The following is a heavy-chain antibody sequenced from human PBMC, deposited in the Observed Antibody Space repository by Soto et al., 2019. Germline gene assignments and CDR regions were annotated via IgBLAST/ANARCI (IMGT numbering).Heavy chain of an antibody. J-gene: IGHJ4*02. CDR3: ATLTGRDGPVDY. CDR2: IWFDGSTK. D-gene: IGHD3-9*01. Sequence: QVQLVESGGGVVQPGRSLRLSCTPSGFTFSDYRMHWVRQAPGKGLEWVAVIWFDGSTKLYANSVKGRFTISRDYSKNTLYLQMNRLRAEDPAVYYCATLTGRDGPVDYWGQGTLVIVSS. V-gene: IGHV3-33*03. CDR1: GFTFSDYR.